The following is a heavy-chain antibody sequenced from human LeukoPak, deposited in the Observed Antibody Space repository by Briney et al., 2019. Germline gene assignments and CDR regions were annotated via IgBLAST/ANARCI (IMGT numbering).Heavy chain of an antibody. D-gene: IGHD1-26*01. J-gene: IGHJ4*02. CDR2: ISGSGGTT. CDR3: AKSRGESRGASNY. V-gene: IGHV3-23*01. Sequence: TGGSLRLSCAASGFTFSSYAMNWVRQAPGKGLEWVSFISGSGGTTYYADSVKGRFTISRDSSKNKLYLQMNSLRAEDTAVYYCAKSRGESRGASNYWGQGTLVTVSS. CDR1: GFTFSSYA.